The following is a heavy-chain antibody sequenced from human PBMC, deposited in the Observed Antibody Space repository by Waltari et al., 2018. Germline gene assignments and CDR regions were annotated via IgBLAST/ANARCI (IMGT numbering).Heavy chain of an antibody. V-gene: IGHV1-69*10. D-gene: IGHD5-12*01. Sequence: QVQLVQSGAEVKKPGSSVKVSCKASGGTFSSYAISWVRQAPGQGLEWMGGVSPILGIANYAQKFQGRVTITADKSTSTAYMELRSLRSEDTAVYYCARTRDGYNNFDYWGQGTLVTVSS. CDR3: ARTRDGYNNFDY. J-gene: IGHJ4*02. CDR2: VSPILGIA. CDR1: GGTFSSYA.